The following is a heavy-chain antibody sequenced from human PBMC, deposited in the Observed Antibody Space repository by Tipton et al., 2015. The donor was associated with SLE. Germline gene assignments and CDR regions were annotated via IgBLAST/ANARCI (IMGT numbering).Heavy chain of an antibody. CDR3: ARLYSSSWQRSDY. J-gene: IGHJ4*02. V-gene: IGHV4-59*01. D-gene: IGHD6-13*01. CDR2: IYYSGST. CDR1: GGSISSNY. Sequence: GLVKPSETLSLTCNVSGGSISSNYWSWIRQPPGKGLEWIGYIYYSGSTNYNPSLKSRVTISVDTSKNQFSLKLSSVTAADTAVYYCARLYSSSWQRSDYWGQGTLVTVSS.